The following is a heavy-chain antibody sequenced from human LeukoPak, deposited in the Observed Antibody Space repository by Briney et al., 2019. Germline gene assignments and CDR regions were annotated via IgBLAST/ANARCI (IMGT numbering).Heavy chain of an antibody. CDR1: GGTFSSYA. V-gene: IGHV1-69*04. J-gene: IGHJ6*03. D-gene: IGHD3-3*01. CDR2: IIPILGIA. CDR3: ARDGFWSGYNYYYYYMDV. Sequence: ASVKVSCKASGGTFSSYAISWVRQAPGQGLEWMGRIIPILGIANYAQKFQGRVTITADKSTSTAYMELSSLRSEDTAVYYCARDGFWSGYNYYYYYMDVWGKGTTVTVSS.